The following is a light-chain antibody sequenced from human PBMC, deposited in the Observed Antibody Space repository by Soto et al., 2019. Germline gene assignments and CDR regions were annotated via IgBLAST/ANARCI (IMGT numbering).Light chain of an antibody. V-gene: IGKV1-5*03. CDR3: QQYNSYWT. Sequence: DIQMTQSPSTLSESVLDRVTITCRASQSISSWLAWYQQKPGKAPKLLVYKASSLESGVPSRFSGSGSGTEFTLTISSLQPDDFATYYCQQYNSYWTFGQGTKV. J-gene: IGKJ1*01. CDR1: QSISSW. CDR2: KAS.